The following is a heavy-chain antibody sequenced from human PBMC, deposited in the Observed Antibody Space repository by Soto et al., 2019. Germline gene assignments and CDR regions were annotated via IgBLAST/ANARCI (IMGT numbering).Heavy chain of an antibody. J-gene: IGHJ4*02. Sequence: SETLSLTCTVSGGSISSGDYYWSWIRQPPGKGLEWIGYIFYSGSTYYNPSLKSRVTISVDTSKNQFSLKLSSVTAADTAVYYCARVSYGGKFDYWGQGTLVTVYS. CDR3: ARVSYGGKFDY. V-gene: IGHV4-30-4*01. CDR1: GGSISSGDYY. CDR2: IFYSGST. D-gene: IGHD5-18*01.